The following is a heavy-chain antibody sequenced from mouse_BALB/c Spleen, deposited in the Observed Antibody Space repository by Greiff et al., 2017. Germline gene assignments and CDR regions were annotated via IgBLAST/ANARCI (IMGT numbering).Heavy chain of an antibody. CDR3: AEPEDGYDEVFAY. Sequence: VKLMESGPGLVAPSQSLSITCTVSGFSLNSYGVSWVRQPPGKGLEWLGVIWGDGSTNYHSALISRLSISKDNSKSQVFLKLNSLQTDDTATYYFAEPEDGYDEVFAYWGQGTLVTVSA. CDR1: GFSLNSYG. J-gene: IGHJ3*01. V-gene: IGHV2-3*01. CDR2: IWGDGST. D-gene: IGHD2-2*01.